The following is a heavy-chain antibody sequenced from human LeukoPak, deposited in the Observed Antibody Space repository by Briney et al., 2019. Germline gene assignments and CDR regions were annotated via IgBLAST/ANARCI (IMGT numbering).Heavy chain of an antibody. J-gene: IGHJ4*02. CDR1: GDSVSSNSAA. D-gene: IGHD1-1*01. CDR2: TYYRSKWST. CDR3: ARSTGPIDY. Sequence: SQTLSLTCAISGDSVSSNSAAWNWIRQSRSRGLEWLGRTYYRSKWSTYYAVSVKSRISINRDTSKNQISLQLNSVTPEDTAVYYCARSTGPIDYWGQGTLVTVSS. V-gene: IGHV6-1*01.